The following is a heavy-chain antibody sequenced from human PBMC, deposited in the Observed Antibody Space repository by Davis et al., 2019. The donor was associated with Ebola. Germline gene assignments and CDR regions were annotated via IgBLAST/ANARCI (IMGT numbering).Heavy chain of an antibody. CDR1: GGAISTYY. Sequence: MPSETLSLTCSLSGGAISTYYWSWIRQPPGKGLEWIGYIYYSGSTNYNPSLKSRVTISVDTSKNQFSLKLSSVTAADTAVYYCAREATSSWSGFDPWGQGTLVTVSS. CDR3: AREATSSWSGFDP. J-gene: IGHJ5*02. CDR2: IYYSGST. D-gene: IGHD6-13*01. V-gene: IGHV4-59*01.